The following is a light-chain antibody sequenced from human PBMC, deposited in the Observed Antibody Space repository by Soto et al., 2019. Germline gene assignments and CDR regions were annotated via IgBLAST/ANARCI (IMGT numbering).Light chain of an antibody. Sequence: ESVLTQSPGTLSLSPGERATLSCRASQRVYDSYLAWYQQKPGQAPRLLIYGASSRATGIPPRFSGSGSGTDFTLTISSLEPEDSAVYYCQQRHMWPITFGQGTRLEIK. V-gene: IGKV3D-20*02. J-gene: IGKJ5*01. CDR3: QQRHMWPIT. CDR1: QRVYDSY. CDR2: GAS.